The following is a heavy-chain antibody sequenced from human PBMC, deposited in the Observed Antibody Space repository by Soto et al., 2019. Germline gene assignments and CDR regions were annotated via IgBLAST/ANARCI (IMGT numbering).Heavy chain of an antibody. CDR1: GGTFSSYA. CDR3: VLGGIYDSSGYSVDY. J-gene: IGHJ4*02. D-gene: IGHD3-22*01. V-gene: IGHV1-69*06. Sequence: SVKVSCKASGGTFSSYAISWVRQAPGLGLEWMGGIIPIFGTANYAQKFQGRVTITADKSTSTAYMELSSLRSEDTAVYYCVLGGIYDSSGYSVDYWGQGTLVTVSS. CDR2: IIPIFGTA.